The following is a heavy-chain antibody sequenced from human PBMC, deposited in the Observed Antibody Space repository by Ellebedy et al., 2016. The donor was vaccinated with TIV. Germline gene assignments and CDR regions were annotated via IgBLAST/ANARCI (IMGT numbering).Heavy chain of an antibody. D-gene: IGHD6-13*01. CDR1: GGSISSYY. CDR3: ARQWSYRSSWFSWFDP. J-gene: IGHJ5*02. CDR2: IYNSGIT. Sequence: MPSEALSLTCTVSGGSISSYYWSWIRQPPGKGLEWIGYIYNSGITNYNPSLKSRATISLDTSNNQFSLKLSYVTAADTAVYYCARQWSYRSSWFSWFDPWGQGTLVTVSS. V-gene: IGHV4-59*08.